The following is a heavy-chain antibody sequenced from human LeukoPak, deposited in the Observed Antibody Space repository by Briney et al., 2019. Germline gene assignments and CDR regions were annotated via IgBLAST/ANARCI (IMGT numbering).Heavy chain of an antibody. CDR2: INPNSGGT. Sequence: GASVTVSCKASGYTFTGYFMHWVRQAPGQGLEWMGWINPNSGGTNYAQKFQGRVTMTRDTSISTAYMELSRLRSDDTAVFYCARNLIAVNWFDPWGQGTLVTVSS. V-gene: IGHV1-2*02. CDR1: GYTFTGYF. D-gene: IGHD6-19*01. CDR3: ARNLIAVNWFDP. J-gene: IGHJ5*02.